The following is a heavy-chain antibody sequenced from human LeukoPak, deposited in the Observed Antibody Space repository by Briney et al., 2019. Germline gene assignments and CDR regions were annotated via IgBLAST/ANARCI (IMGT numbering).Heavy chain of an antibody. V-gene: IGHV4-34*01. Sequence: PSETLSLTCTVSGGSITTYYWNWIRQFPGKGLEWIVEINHSGRASSNPSLMGRVTISIDTSKNPFSLKLSSVTAADTAVYYCARGGRLRYIVTTTPFHLWGQGTLVTVSS. CDR1: GGSITTYY. CDR3: ARGGRLRYIVTTTPFHL. D-gene: IGHD5-12*01. J-gene: IGHJ4*02. CDR2: INHSGRA.